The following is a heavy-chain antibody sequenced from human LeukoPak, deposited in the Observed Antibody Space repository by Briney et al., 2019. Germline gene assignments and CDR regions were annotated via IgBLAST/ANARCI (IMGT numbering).Heavy chain of an antibody. CDR1: GFTFSSFG. CDR2: IGYDGSNE. V-gene: IGHV3-33*01. Sequence: GRSLRLSCAASGFTFSSFGMHWVRQAPGKGLEWVAVIGYDGSNEYYADSVKGRFTISRDNSKNTLYLQMNSLRAEDTAVYYCARQQKRDGYNQLNWFDPWGQGTLVTVSS. CDR3: ARQQKRDGYNQLNWFDP. D-gene: IGHD5-24*01. J-gene: IGHJ5*02.